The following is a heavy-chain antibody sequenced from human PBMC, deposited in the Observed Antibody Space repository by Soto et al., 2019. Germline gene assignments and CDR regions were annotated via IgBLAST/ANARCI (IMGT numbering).Heavy chain of an antibody. Sequence: GGSLRLSXSVFGFTLSSYAMHWVRQAPGKGLQYVSSMSSNGGSTYYADSVKGRFTISRDNSKNTLYLQMNSLRVEDTAVYYCVKDRYVDYWGQGTLVTVSS. CDR1: GFTLSSYA. CDR2: MSSNGGST. J-gene: IGHJ4*02. V-gene: IGHV3-64D*06. CDR3: VKDRYVDY.